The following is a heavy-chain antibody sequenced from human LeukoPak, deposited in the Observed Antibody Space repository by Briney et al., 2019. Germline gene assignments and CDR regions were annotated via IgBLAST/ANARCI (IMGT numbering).Heavy chain of an antibody. Sequence: ASVKVSCKASGYTFTSYGISWVRQAPGQGLEWMGWISAYNGNTNCAQKLQGRVTMTTDTSTSTAYMELRSLRSDDTAVYYCARDVFHCSSTSCYYYYYGMDVRGQGTTVTVSS. V-gene: IGHV1-18*01. CDR2: ISAYNGNT. CDR3: ARDVFHCSSTSCYYYYYGMDV. CDR1: GYTFTSYG. J-gene: IGHJ6*02. D-gene: IGHD2-2*01.